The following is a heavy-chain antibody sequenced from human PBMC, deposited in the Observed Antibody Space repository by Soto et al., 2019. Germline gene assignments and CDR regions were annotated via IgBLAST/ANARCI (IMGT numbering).Heavy chain of an antibody. D-gene: IGHD5-12*01. CDR3: TKGGYDLIYYFGMDV. CDR1: GFTFSMSA. CDR2: ISSDGDTI. V-gene: IGHV3-9*01. Sequence: EVQLLESGGGLVQPGGSLRLSCAASGFTFSMSAMTWVRQAPGKGLEWVSGISSDGDTIAYADSVQGRFTVFRDNAKNSLYLQMNSLRAEDTALYYCTKGGYDLIYYFGMDVWGQGTTVTVSS. J-gene: IGHJ6*02.